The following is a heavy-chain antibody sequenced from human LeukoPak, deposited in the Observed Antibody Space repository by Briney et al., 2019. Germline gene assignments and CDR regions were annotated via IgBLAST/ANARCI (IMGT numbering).Heavy chain of an antibody. CDR1: GFIFSNYA. CDR2: ISYDGSNK. CDR3: ARQVGATDY. J-gene: IGHJ4*02. V-gene: IGHV3-30-3*01. Sequence: PGRSLRLSCAASGFIFSNYAMHWVRQAPGKGLEWVAVISYDGSNKYYADSVKGRFTISRDNSKNTLSPQMNSLRAEDTAVYYCARQVGATDYWGQGTLVTVSS. D-gene: IGHD1-26*01.